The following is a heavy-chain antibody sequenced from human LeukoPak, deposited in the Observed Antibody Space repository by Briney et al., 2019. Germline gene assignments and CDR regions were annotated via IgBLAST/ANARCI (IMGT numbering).Heavy chain of an antibody. CDR1: GFTFSSYA. Sequence: GGSLRLSCAASGFTFSSYAMSWVRQAPGKGLEWVSAISGSGGSTYYADSVKGRFTISRDNSKNTLYLQMNSLRAEDTAVYYCARIGRSGGAAFDIWGRGTMVTVSS. CDR3: ARIGRSGGAAFDI. V-gene: IGHV3-23*01. CDR2: ISGSGGST. J-gene: IGHJ3*02. D-gene: IGHD1-26*01.